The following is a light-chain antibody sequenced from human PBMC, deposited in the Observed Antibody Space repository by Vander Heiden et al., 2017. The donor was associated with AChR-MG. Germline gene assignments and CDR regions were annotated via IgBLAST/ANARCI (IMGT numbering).Light chain of an antibody. J-gene: IGKJ1*01. CDR3: QQSYGTPRT. Sequence: DIEMAQSPSSLSASIGDRVTITCRASQSISTYLNWYQQKPGKAPKLLIYGASSLQSGVPSRFSGSGSGTDFILTISRLQPEDFATYYCQQSYGTPRTFGQGTKVEVK. CDR1: QSISTY. V-gene: IGKV1-39*01. CDR2: GAS.